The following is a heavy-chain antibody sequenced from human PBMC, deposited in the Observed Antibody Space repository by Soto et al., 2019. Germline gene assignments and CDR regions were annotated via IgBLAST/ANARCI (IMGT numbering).Heavy chain of an antibody. J-gene: IGHJ5*02. CDR2: ISAYNGNT. CDR3: ARDRGQWLSKGEFDP. V-gene: IGHV1-18*01. D-gene: IGHD6-19*01. Sequence: QVQLVQSGAEVKRPGASVKVSCKASGYTFTTYGIDWVRQAPGQGLEWMGWISAYNGNTNYAQKLQGRVTMTTDTSTSTAYMELRRLRSDDTAVYYCARDRGQWLSKGEFDPWGQGTLVTVSS. CDR1: GYTFTTYG.